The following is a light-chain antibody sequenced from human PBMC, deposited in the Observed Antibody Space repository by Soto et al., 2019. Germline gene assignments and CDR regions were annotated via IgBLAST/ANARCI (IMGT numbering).Light chain of an antibody. V-gene: IGKV3-20*01. CDR1: QSVSNNY. CDR3: QQYGSSPTWT. J-gene: IGKJ1*01. CDR2: GAS. Sequence: EIGVTQSPGTLSLSPGERATLSCRASQSVSNNYLAWYQQKPGQAPRLLIYGASNRATGIPDRFSGSGSGTDFTLTISRLEPEDSAVYYCQQYGSSPTWTFGQGTKVDIK.